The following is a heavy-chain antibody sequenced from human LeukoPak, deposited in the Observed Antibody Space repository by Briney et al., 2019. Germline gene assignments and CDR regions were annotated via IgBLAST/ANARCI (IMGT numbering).Heavy chain of an antibody. D-gene: IGHD4-17*01. CDR1: GFTFSSYA. CDR2: ISGSGGST. Sequence: PGGSLRLSCAASGFTFSSYAMSWVRQAPGKGLEWVSAISGSGGSTYYADSVKGRFTISRDNSKNTLYLQMNSLRVEDTAVYYCTRDWFDGDYDRFDYWGQGTLVTVSS. J-gene: IGHJ4*02. CDR3: TRDWFDGDYDRFDY. V-gene: IGHV3-23*01.